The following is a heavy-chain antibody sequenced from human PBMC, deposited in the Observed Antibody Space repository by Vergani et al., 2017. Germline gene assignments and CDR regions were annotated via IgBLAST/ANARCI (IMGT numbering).Heavy chain of an antibody. V-gene: IGHV4-34*01. Sequence: QVQLQQWGAGLLKPSETLSLTCAVYGGSFSGYYWSWIRQPPGKGLEWIGEINHSGSTNYNPSLKSRVTISVDTSKNQFSLKLSSVTAADTAVYYCARDPRGSGYFDYWGQGTLVTVSS. D-gene: IGHD3-16*01. CDR1: GGSFSGYY. J-gene: IGHJ4*02. CDR2: INHSGST. CDR3: ARDPRGSGYFDY.